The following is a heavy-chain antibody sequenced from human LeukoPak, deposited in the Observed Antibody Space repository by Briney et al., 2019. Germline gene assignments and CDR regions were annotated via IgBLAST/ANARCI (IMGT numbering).Heavy chain of an antibody. CDR1: GGFVSSDY. V-gene: IGHV4-39*01. Sequence: SETLSLTCTVSGGFVSSDYWGWIRHFPGKGLEWIGTISYTGTTHFNPSLRSRVTLCVDTSKNQFSLNLNSVTAADTAIYYCAKPRVGPLYYMDIWGRGTTVIVSS. D-gene: IGHD3-16*01. CDR2: ISYTGTT. CDR3: AKPRVGPLYYMDI. J-gene: IGHJ6*03.